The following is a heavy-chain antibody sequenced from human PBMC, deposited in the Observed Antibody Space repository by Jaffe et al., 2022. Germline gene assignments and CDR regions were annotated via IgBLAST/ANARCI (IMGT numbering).Heavy chain of an antibody. Sequence: EVQLLESGGGLVQPGGSLRLSCAASGFTFSSYAMSWVRQAPGKGLEWVSAISGSGGSTYYADSVKGRFTISRDNSKNTLYLQMNSLRAEDTAVYYCATFRGDYVRFDYWGQGTLVTVSS. CDR2: ISGSGGST. CDR3: ATFRGDYVRFDY. V-gene: IGHV3-23*01. D-gene: IGHD4-17*01. J-gene: IGHJ4*02. CDR1: GFTFSSYA.